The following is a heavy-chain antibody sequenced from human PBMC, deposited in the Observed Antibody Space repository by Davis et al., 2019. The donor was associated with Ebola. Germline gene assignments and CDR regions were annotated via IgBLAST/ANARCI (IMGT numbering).Heavy chain of an antibody. V-gene: IGHV1-69*06. Sequence: SVKVSCKASGYTFTSYAMHWVRQAPGQRLEWMGGIIPIFGTANYAQKFQGRVTITADKSTSTAYMELSSLRSEDTAVYYCAREAAVALFDYWGQGTLVTVSS. CDR3: AREAAVALFDY. CDR1: GYTFTSYA. CDR2: IIPIFGTA. D-gene: IGHD6-19*01. J-gene: IGHJ4*02.